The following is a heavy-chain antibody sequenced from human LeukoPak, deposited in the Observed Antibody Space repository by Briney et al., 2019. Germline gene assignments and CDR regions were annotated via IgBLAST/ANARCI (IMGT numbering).Heavy chain of an antibody. V-gene: IGHV5-51*01. J-gene: IGHJ4*02. CDR2: IYPGDSDT. CDR3: ARPNSSGWYPRFFDY. D-gene: IGHD6-19*01. CDR1: GYSFTSYW. Sequence: GESLKISCKGSGYSFTSYWLGWVRQMPGKGLEWMGIIYPGDSDTRYSPSFQGQVTISADKSISTAYLQWSSLKASDTAMYYCARPNSSGWYPRFFDYWGQGTLVTVSS.